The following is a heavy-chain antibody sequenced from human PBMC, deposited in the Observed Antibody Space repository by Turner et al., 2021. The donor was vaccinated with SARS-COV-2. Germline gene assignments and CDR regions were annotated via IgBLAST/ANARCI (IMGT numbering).Heavy chain of an antibody. Sequence: QVHLQQWGAGLLKPSETLSLTCAVYGGSFRGYYWTWIRQPPGKGLEWIGEIHPSGSTYYNPSLKSRVTISQDTSKSQFSLNLSSVTAADTAVYHCSRGDDSRKSGLLWGQGTLVTVSS. CDR3: SRGDDSRKSGLL. CDR2: IHPSGST. V-gene: IGHV4-34*01. J-gene: IGHJ4*02. D-gene: IGHD2-21*02. CDR1: GGSFRGYY.